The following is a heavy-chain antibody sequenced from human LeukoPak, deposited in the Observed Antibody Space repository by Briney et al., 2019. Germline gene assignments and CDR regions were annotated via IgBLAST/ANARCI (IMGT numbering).Heavy chain of an antibody. CDR1: GFTFSSYG. V-gene: IGHV3-30*18. CDR2: ISYDGSNK. J-gene: IGHJ4*02. D-gene: IGHD5-12*01. CDR3: AKDVIVANYFDY. Sequence: PGGSLRVSCAASGFTFSSYGMHWVRQAPGKGLEWVAVISYDGSNKYYADSVKGRFTISRDNSKDTLYLQMKSLRAEDTAVYYCAKDVIVANYFDYWGQGTLVTVSS.